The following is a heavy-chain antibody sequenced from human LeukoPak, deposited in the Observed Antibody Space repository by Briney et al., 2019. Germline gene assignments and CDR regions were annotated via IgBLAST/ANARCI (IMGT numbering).Heavy chain of an antibody. J-gene: IGHJ6*03. Sequence: SETLSLTCAVYGGSFSGYYWSWIRQPPGKGLEWIGEINHSGSTNYNPSLKSRVTISVDTSKNQFSLELSPVTAADTAVYYCASSAPLYYYMDVWGEGTTVTASS. CDR3: ASSAPLYYYMDV. CDR2: INHSGST. V-gene: IGHV4-34*01. CDR1: GGSFSGYY.